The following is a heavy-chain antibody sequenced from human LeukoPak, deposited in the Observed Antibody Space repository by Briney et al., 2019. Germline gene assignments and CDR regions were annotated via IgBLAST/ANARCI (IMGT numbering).Heavy chain of an antibody. Sequence: PGGSLRLSCVGSGFSIRNHQMNWVRQAPGKGLEGGAKIKQDGGEKHYMDSVKGRFTISRDNAKNSLFLEMTSLRVEDTAVYYCARWYSGSGGWVLDYWGQGTLVTVSS. D-gene: IGHD3-10*01. CDR1: GFSIRNHQ. CDR2: IKQDGGEK. J-gene: IGHJ4*02. V-gene: IGHV3-7*05. CDR3: ARWYSGSGGWVLDY.